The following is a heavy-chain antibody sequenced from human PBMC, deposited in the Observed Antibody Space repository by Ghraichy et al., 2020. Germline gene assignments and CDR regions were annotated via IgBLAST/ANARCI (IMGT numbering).Heavy chain of an antibody. V-gene: IGHV4-34*01. CDR2: INHSGST. Sequence: SETLSLTCAVYGGSFSGYYWSWIRQPPGKGLEWIGEINHSGSTNYNPSLKSRVTISVDTSKNQFSLKLSSVTAADTAVYYCARGTNKFVCSGGSCYRSRGGGYYMDVWGKGTTVTVSS. J-gene: IGHJ6*03. CDR1: GGSFSGYY. D-gene: IGHD2-15*01. CDR3: ARGTNKFVCSGGSCYRSRGGGYYMDV.